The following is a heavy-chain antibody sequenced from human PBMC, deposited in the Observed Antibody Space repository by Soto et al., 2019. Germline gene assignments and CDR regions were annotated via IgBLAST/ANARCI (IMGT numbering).Heavy chain of an antibody. J-gene: IGHJ5*02. CDR1: GGSFSGYY. D-gene: IGHD2-2*01. Sequence: SETLSLTCAVYGGSFSGYYWSWIRQPPGKGLEWIGEINHSGSTNYNPSLKSRVTISVDTSKNKFSLKLSSVTAADTAVYYCARRSIVVVPAAKDNWFDPWGQGTLVTVSS. CDR3: ARRSIVVVPAAKDNWFDP. V-gene: IGHV4-34*01. CDR2: INHSGST.